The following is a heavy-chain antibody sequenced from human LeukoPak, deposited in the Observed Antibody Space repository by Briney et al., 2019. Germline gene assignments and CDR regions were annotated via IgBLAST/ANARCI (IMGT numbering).Heavy chain of an antibody. D-gene: IGHD3-22*01. CDR3: ARDDYDSISHAFDI. J-gene: IGHJ3*02. CDR2: ISSSSSTI. Sequence: GGSLRLSCAASGFXFSSYSINWVRQAPGKGLEWVSYISSSSSTIYYADSVKGRFTISRDNAKNSLYLQMNSLRDEDTAVYYCARDDYDSISHAFDIWGQGTMVTVSS. CDR1: GFXFSSYS. V-gene: IGHV3-48*02.